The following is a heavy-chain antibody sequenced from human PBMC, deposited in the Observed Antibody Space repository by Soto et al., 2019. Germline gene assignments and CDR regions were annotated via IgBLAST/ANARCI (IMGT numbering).Heavy chain of an antibody. J-gene: IGHJ4*02. CDR1: EFTFSSHL. D-gene: IGHD1-26*01. V-gene: IGHV3-30*03. CDR3: ARDEAFSAPYYLDY. CDR2: ISNDGDYK. Sequence: VQLVESGGGVVQPGRSLRLSCVASEFTFSSHLMHWVRQAPGKGLEWVAFISNDGDYKNYADSVKGRFTISRDNSKDTVYLEIHSLRPEDTALYHCARDEAFSAPYYLDYWGQGTPVIVS.